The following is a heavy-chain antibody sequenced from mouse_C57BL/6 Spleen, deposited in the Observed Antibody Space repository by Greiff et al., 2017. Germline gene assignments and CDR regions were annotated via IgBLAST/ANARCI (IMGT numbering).Heavy chain of an antibody. Sequence: QVQLKQSGAELVKPGASVKISCKASGYAFSSYWMNWVKQRPGKGLEWIGQIYPGDGDTNYNGKFKGKDTLTADKSSSTAYMQLSSLTSEDSAVYFCARSYYSNWCFDYWGQGTTLTVSS. D-gene: IGHD2-5*01. CDR3: ARSYYSNWCFDY. CDR1: GYAFSSYW. CDR2: IYPGDGDT. J-gene: IGHJ2*01. V-gene: IGHV1-80*01.